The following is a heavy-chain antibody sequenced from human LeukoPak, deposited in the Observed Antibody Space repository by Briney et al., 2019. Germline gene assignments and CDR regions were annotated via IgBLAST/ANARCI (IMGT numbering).Heavy chain of an antibody. CDR3: AGGVQGAGPFDY. J-gene: IGHJ4*02. CDR2: ISNLSYLI. Sequence: PGWSLRLSCAASGFTFSDYYMSWVRQAPGKGLEWLSYISNLSYLIYYTDPVKCRFTISRDNAKNSLYLQMNSLRADDTAVYYCAGGVQGAGPFDYWGQGTLGRVSS. D-gene: IGHD3-16*01. CDR1: GFTFSDYY. V-gene: IGHV3-11*01.